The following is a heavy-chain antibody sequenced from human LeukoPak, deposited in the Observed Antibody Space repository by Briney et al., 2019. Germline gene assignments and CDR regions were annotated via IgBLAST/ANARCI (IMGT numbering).Heavy chain of an antibody. J-gene: IGHJ4*02. D-gene: IGHD4-23*01. CDR2: IIPIFGTA. Sequence: GASVKVSCKASGGTFSSYAISWVRQAPGQGLEWMGGIIPIFGTANYAQKFQGRVTITTDESTSTAYMELSSLRSEDTAVYYCAREWGHHALGGNSRTTLDYWGQGTLVTVSS. V-gene: IGHV1-69*05. CDR1: GGTFSSYA. CDR3: AREWGHHALGGNSRTTLDY.